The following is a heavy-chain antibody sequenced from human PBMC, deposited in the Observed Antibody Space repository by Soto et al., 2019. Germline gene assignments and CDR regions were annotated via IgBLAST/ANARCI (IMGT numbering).Heavy chain of an antibody. CDR1: GYTFTSYA. J-gene: IGHJ6*03. Sequence: QVQLVQSGAEVKKPGASVKVSCKASGYTFTSYAMHWVRQAPGQRLGWMGWINAGNGNTKYSQKFQGRVTITRDTSASTAYMELSSLRSEDTAVYYCARVVSRSGYYRPYYYYYMDVWGKGTTVTVSS. CDR3: ARVVSRSGYYRPYYYYYMDV. V-gene: IGHV1-3*01. D-gene: IGHD3-3*01. CDR2: INAGNGNT.